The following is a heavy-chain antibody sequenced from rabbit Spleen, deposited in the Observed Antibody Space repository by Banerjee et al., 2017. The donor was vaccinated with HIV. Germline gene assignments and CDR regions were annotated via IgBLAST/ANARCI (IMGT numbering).Heavy chain of an antibody. J-gene: IGHJ6*01. CDR1: GIDFSNYYY. Sequence: QSLEESGGDLVKPGASLTLTCKGSGIDFSNYYYMCWVRQAPGKGLEWVACAYAGSSGSTYSATWAKGRFTISKTSSTTVTLQMTSLTAADTATYFCARDAGTSFSTYGMDLWGQGTLVTVS. CDR3: ARDAGTSFSTYGMDL. D-gene: IGHD8-1*01. V-gene: IGHV1S40*01. CDR2: AYAGSSGST.